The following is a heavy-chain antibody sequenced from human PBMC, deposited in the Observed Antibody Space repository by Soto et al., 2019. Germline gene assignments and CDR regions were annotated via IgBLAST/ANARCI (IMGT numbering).Heavy chain of an antibody. D-gene: IGHD2-15*01. CDR2: ISGSGDST. CDR3: ARELGYCSGGNCYMEGAFDI. V-gene: IGHV3-23*01. CDR1: EFTFKNAW. Sequence: GGSLRLSCTVSEFTFKNAWMSWVRQAPGKGLEWVSVISGSGDSTYYADSVKGRFTISRDNSKNTLYLQMNSLRAEDTAVYYCARELGYCSGGNCYMEGAFDIWGQGTMVTVSS. J-gene: IGHJ3*02.